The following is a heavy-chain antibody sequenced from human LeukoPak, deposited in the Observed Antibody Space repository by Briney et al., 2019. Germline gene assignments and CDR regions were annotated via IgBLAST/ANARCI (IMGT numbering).Heavy chain of an antibody. J-gene: IGHJ4*02. Sequence: SETLSLTCAVYGGSFSGYYWSWIRQPPGKGLEWIGEINHSGSTNYNPFLKSRVTISVDTSKNQFSLKLSSVTAADTAVYYCARGMGLMIQLWPYYFDYWGQGTLVTVSS. CDR2: INHSGST. CDR1: GGSFSGYY. D-gene: IGHD5-18*01. V-gene: IGHV4-34*01. CDR3: ARGMGLMIQLWPYYFDY.